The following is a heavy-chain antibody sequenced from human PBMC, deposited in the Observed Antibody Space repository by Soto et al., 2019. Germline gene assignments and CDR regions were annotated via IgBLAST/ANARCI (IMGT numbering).Heavy chain of an antibody. J-gene: IGHJ4*02. Sequence: SVKVSCKASGGTFSSYAISWVRQAPGQGLEWMGGIIPIFGTANYAQKFQGRVTITADESTSTAYMELSSLRSEDTAVYYCARPKGDRYDSSGYYDFDYWGQGTLVTVSS. CDR2: IIPIFGTA. D-gene: IGHD3-22*01. V-gene: IGHV1-69*13. CDR1: GGTFSSYA. CDR3: ARPKGDRYDSSGYYDFDY.